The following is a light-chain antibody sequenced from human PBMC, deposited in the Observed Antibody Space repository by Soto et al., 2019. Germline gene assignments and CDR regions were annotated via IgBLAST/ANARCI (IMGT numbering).Light chain of an antibody. CDR1: QGVTTN. CDR3: QQYNTWPLT. V-gene: IGKV3-15*01. CDR2: GAS. Sequence: EIVMTQSPATLSVSPGERATLSCRASQGVTTNLAWYQQKPGQAPRILIYGASTRATGIPARFSGSGSGTEFTLTISSLQSEDFAVYYCQQYNTWPLTFGGGTKVEIK. J-gene: IGKJ4*01.